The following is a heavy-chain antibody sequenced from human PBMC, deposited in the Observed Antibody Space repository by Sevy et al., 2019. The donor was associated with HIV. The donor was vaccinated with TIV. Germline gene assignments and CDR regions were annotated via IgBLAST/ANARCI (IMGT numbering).Heavy chain of an antibody. V-gene: IGHV3-23*01. Sequence: GGSLRLSCAASEFTFSTYAMSWVSQAPGKGLEWVSVISGRGDSTYYADSVKGRFTISRDNSKNTLYLQMNSLRGEELTVYYCANGYNFWSGYSGYYYYAMDVWGQGTTVTVSS. CDR1: EFTFSTYA. CDR3: ANGYNFWSGYSGYYYYAMDV. CDR2: ISGRGDST. D-gene: IGHD3-3*01. J-gene: IGHJ6*02.